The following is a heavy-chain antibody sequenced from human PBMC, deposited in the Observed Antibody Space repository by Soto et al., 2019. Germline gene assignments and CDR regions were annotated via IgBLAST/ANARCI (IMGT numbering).Heavy chain of an antibody. Sequence: ASVKVSCKASGYTFTSYFISWVRQAPGQGLEWMGWISAYNGNTNYAQKLQGRVTMTTDTSTSTAYMELRSLRSDDTAVYYCARLSNWNYNYYYYYGMDVWGQGTTVTVSS. V-gene: IGHV1-18*01. CDR1: GYTFTSYF. CDR2: ISAYNGNT. D-gene: IGHD1-7*01. CDR3: ARLSNWNYNYYYYYGMDV. J-gene: IGHJ6*02.